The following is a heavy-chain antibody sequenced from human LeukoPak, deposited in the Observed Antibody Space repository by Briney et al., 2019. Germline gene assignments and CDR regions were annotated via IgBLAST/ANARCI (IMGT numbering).Heavy chain of an antibody. V-gene: IGHV5-51*01. J-gene: IGHJ4*02. CDR2: IYPDDSNT. Sequence: GESLRISCKGSGYRFSSYWIVWVRQMPGKGLEWMGIIYPDDSNTRYSPSFQGQVTISADKSINTAYLQWSSLKASDTAMYYCARAEDTAMARYYFDYWGQGTLVTVSS. CDR3: ARAEDTAMARYYFDY. CDR1: GYRFSSYW. D-gene: IGHD5-18*01.